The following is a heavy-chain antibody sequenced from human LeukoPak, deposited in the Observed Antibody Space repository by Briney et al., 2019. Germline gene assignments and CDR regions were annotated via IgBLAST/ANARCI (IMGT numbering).Heavy chain of an antibody. CDR1: GYTFTGYY. V-gene: IGHV1-2*02. Sequence: GASVKVSCKASGYTFTGYYMHWVRQAPGQGLEWMGWINPNSGGSNYAQKFQGRVTMTRDTSISTAYMELSRLRSDDTAVYYCTSPYSEWEPNDAFDIWGQGTMVTVSS. CDR2: INPNSGGS. D-gene: IGHD1-26*01. J-gene: IGHJ3*02. CDR3: TSPYSEWEPNDAFDI.